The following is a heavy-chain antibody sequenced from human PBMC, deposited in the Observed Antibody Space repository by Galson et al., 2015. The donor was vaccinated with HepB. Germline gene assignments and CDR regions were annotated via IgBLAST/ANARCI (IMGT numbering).Heavy chain of an antibody. CDR1: GFSFSYYG. D-gene: IGHD1-26*01. J-gene: IGHJ4*02. Sequence: SLRLSCAASGFSFSYYGMHWVRQAPGKGLEWVAFISYDGSTKYFADSVKGRFTISRDNAKNTLYLQMNSLRAEDTAVYYCAREGPRGSYFDYWGRGTLVTVSS. V-gene: IGHV3-30*03. CDR3: AREGPRGSYFDY. CDR2: ISYDGSTK.